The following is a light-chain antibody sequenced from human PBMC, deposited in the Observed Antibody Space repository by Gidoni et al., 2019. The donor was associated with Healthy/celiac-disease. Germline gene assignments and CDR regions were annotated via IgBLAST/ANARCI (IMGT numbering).Light chain of an antibody. CDR1: SSNIGSNT. CDR3: AAWDDSLNAVV. Sequence: QSVLTQPPSAPATPGQRVTIPCSGSSSNIGSNTVNWYQQLPGTAPKLLIYSNNQRPSGVPDRFSGTKSGTSASLAISGLQSEDEADYYCAAWDDSLNAVVFGGGTKLTVL. J-gene: IGLJ2*01. V-gene: IGLV1-44*01. CDR2: SNN.